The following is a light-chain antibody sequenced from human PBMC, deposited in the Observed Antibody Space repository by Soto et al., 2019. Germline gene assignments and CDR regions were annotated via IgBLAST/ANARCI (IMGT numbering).Light chain of an antibody. V-gene: IGLV1-40*01. CDR3: QSYDSSLSGSEV. J-gene: IGLJ2*01. CDR2: GDS. CDR1: SSNIGAGYD. Sequence: QSALTQPPSVSGAPGQRVTISCTGSSSNIGAGYDVHWYQHLPGTAPKLLIYGDSNRPSGVPDRFSGSKSGTSASLAITGLQAEDEADYYCQSYDSSLSGSEVFGGGTKLTVL.